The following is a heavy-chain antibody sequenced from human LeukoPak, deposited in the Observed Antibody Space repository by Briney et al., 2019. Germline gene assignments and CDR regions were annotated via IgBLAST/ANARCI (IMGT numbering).Heavy chain of an antibody. D-gene: IGHD3-10*01. CDR1: GGSVSSGSYY. J-gene: IGHJ4*02. CDR3: ARFTRGPENHFDY. V-gene: IGHV4-61*01. CDR2: IYYSGST. Sequence: SETLSLTCTVSGGSVSSGSYYWSWIRQPPGKGLEWIGYIYYSGSTNYNPSLKSRVTISVDTSKNQFSLKLSSVTAADTAVYYCARFTRGPENHFDYWGQGTLVTVSS.